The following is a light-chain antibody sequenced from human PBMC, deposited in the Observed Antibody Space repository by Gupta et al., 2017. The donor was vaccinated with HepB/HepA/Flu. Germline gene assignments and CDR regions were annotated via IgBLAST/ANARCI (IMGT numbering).Light chain of an antibody. CDR3: QSYDTSLGGSV. V-gene: IGLV1-40*01. CDR1: RANLGAGFD. CDR2: TNN. J-gene: IGLJ2*01. Sequence: QSVLTQPPSVSGAPGPTVTISCTENRANLGAGFDVHWYKKLPGTAPKLLIYTNNNRPSGVPVRFSGSKSGTSASLAITGLQPDDEADYYCQSYDTSLGGSVFGGGTKLTVL.